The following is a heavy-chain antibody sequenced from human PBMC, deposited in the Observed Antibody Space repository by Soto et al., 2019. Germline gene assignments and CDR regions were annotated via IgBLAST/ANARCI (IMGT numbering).Heavy chain of an antibody. Sequence: GVSLRLSCAASGFTFSSYSMNWVRQAPGKGLEWVSSISSSSSYIYYADSVKGRFTISRDNAKNSLYLQMNSLRAEDTAVYYCARGGLDCTNGVCYAFDIWGQGTMVTVSS. CDR3: ARGGLDCTNGVCYAFDI. V-gene: IGHV3-21*01. D-gene: IGHD2-8*01. CDR1: GFTFSSYS. CDR2: ISSSSSYI. J-gene: IGHJ3*02.